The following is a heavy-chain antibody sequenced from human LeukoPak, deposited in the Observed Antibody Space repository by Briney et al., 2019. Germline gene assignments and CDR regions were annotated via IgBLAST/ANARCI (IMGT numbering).Heavy chain of an antibody. Sequence: SETLSLTCTVSGYSISRGYYWGWIRQPPGKGLEWIGSTYHSGKTYYNPSLKSRVTMSVDTSKNQFSLKLSSVTAADTAVYYCARDRGYSYGSGYYYYYYMDVWGKGTTVTISS. CDR1: GYSISRGYY. CDR2: TYHSGKT. D-gene: IGHD5-18*01. CDR3: ARDRGYSYGSGYYYYYYMDV. V-gene: IGHV4-38-2*02. J-gene: IGHJ6*03.